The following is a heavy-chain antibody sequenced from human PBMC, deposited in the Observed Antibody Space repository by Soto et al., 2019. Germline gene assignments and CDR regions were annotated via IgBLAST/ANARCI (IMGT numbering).Heavy chain of an antibody. D-gene: IGHD6-19*01. CDR2: ISGSGGST. Sequence: PGGSLRLSCAASGFTFSSYAMSWVRQAPGKGLEWVSAISGSGGSTYYADSVKGRFTISRDNSKNTLYLQMNSLRAEDTAVYYCAKVLSRGIAVAGHRFDYWGQGTLVTVSS. CDR3: AKVLSRGIAVAGHRFDY. V-gene: IGHV3-23*01. J-gene: IGHJ4*02. CDR1: GFTFSSYA.